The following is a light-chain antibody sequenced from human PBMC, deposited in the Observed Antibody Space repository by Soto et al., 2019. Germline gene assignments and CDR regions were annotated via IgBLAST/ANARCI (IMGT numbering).Light chain of an antibody. CDR1: SSNIGSNT. CDR3: GTWDTSLRTGWV. V-gene: IGLV1-44*01. CDR2: NDY. Sequence: QSVLTQPPSASGTPGQRVTISCSGSSSNIGSNTVNWYQQLPGTAPKLLIYNDYQRPSGVPDRFSGSKSGTSATLAITGLQTGDEGDYYCGTWDTSLRTGWVFGGGTKLTVL. J-gene: IGLJ3*02.